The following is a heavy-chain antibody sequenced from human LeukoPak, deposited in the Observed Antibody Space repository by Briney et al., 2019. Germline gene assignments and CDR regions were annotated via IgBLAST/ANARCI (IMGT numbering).Heavy chain of an antibody. D-gene: IGHD3-22*01. Sequence: ASVKVSCKAPGYTFTGYYMHWVRQAPGQGLEWMGWINPNSGGTNYAQKFQGRVTMTRDTSISTAYMELSRLRSDDTAVYYCAGGSSGYYLRFDYWGQGTLVAVSS. V-gene: IGHV1-2*02. CDR2: INPNSGGT. CDR3: AGGSSGYYLRFDY. CDR1: GYTFTGYY. J-gene: IGHJ4*02.